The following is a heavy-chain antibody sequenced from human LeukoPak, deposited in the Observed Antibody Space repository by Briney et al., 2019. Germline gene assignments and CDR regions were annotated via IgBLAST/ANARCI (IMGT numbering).Heavy chain of an antibody. J-gene: IGHJ6*02. D-gene: IGHD2-8*01. V-gene: IGHV4-31*03. CDR1: GGSISSGGYY. CDR3: ARGQTPRTNYYGMDV. CDR2: IYYSGST. Sequence: SETLSLTCTVSGGSISSGGYYWSWIRQHPGKGLEWIGYIYYSGSTYYNPSLKSRVTISVDTSKNQFSLKLSSVTAADTAVYYCARGQTPRTNYYGMDVWGQGTTVTVSS.